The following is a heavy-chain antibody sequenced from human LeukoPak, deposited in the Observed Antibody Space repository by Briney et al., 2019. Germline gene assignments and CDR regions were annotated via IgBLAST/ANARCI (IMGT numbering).Heavy chain of an antibody. D-gene: IGHD3-9*01. CDR1: GFTFSSAA. CDR2: IKQDGSEK. V-gene: IGHV3-7*01. J-gene: IGHJ4*02. Sequence: GGSLRLSCAATGFTFSSAAMTWVRQAPGKGLEWVANIKQDGSEKYYVDSVKGRFTISRDNAKNSLYLQMNSLRAEDTAVYYCAGDGFDAGIYFDCWGQGTLVTVSS. CDR3: AGDGFDAGIYFDC.